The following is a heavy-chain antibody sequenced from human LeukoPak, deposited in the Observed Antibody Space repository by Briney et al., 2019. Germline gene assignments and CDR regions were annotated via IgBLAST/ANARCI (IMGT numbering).Heavy chain of an antibody. D-gene: IGHD3-10*01. CDR1: GGSISSYY. CDR2: IYYSGST. Sequence: SETLSLTCTVSGGSISSYYWSWIRQPPGRGLEWIGYIYYSGSTNYNPSLKSRVTISVVTSKNQFSLKLSSVTAADTAVYYCARGRGAYDIWGQGTMATISS. V-gene: IGHV4-59*08. CDR3: ARGRGAYDI. J-gene: IGHJ3*02.